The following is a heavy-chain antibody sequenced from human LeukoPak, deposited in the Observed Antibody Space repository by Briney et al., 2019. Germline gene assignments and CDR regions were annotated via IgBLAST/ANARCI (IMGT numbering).Heavy chain of an antibody. CDR2: ISSSSSYI. V-gene: IGHV3-21*01. D-gene: IGHD3-10*02. J-gene: IGHJ6*04. CDR1: GFTFSSYS. CDR3: AELGITMIGGV. Sequence: AGSLTLSCAASGFTFSSYSMNWVRQAPGKGLEWVSSISSSSSYIYYADSVKGRFTISRDNAKNSLYLQMNSLRAEDTAVYYCAELGITMIGGVWGKGTTVTISS.